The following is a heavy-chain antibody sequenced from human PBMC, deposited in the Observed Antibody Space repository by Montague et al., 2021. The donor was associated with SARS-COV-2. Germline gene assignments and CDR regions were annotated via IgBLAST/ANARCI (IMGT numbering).Heavy chain of an antibody. Sequence: PAVVKPTQTLTLTCTFSGFSLSTSGMCVSWIRQPPGKALEWLARIDWDDDKYYSTSLKTRLTISKDTSKNQVVLTMTNMDPVDTATYYCARDHYDILTGYYNWFDPWGQGTLVTVSS. D-gene: IGHD3-9*01. CDR1: GFSLSTSGMC. CDR3: ARDHYDILTGYYNWFDP. J-gene: IGHJ5*02. CDR2: IDWDDDK. V-gene: IGHV2-70*11.